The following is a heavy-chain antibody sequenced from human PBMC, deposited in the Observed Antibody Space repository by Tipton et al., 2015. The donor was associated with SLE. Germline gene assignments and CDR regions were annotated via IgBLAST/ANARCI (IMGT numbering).Heavy chain of an antibody. J-gene: IGHJ4*02. D-gene: IGHD4-17*01. Sequence: QSGPEVKKPGAAVKVSCKASGYTFTGYYMHWVRQAPGQGLERMGRINPNSGGTNYAQKFQGRVTMTRDTSISTAYMELSRLRSDDTAVYYCARDSYGDYVGYWGQGTLVTVSS. V-gene: IGHV1-2*06. CDR1: GYTFTGYY. CDR3: ARDSYGDYVGY. CDR2: INPNSGGT.